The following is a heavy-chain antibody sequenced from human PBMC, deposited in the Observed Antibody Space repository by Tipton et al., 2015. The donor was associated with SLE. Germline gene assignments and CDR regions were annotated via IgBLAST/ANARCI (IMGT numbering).Heavy chain of an antibody. Sequence: TLSLTCAVSGDSIDSHYWSWVRQSPGKGLEWIGYIYTGGSTKYNPSLASRVTISVDKSKNQFSLKLGSVTAADTAVYYCARGTTGTSYNHYYGMDVWGQGTTVTVSS. CDR2: IYTGGST. CDR1: GDSIDSHY. D-gene: IGHD1-1*01. J-gene: IGHJ6*02. CDR3: ARGTTGTSYNHYYGMDV. V-gene: IGHV4-4*09.